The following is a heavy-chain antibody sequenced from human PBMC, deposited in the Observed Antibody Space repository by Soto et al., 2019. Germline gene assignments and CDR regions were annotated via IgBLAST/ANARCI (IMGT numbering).Heavy chain of an antibody. CDR1: GGTFYTYT. V-gene: IGHV1-69*13. CDR3: ARIPRYSFPTSDDLDS. Sequence: ASVKVSCTASGGTFYTYTFSWVRQAPGQGLEWMGSIAPIYPTTNYAEKFQGRLTVTADGSTNTAYMELNSLTSEDTAVYYCARIPRYSFPTSDDLDSWGQGTLVTVSS. CDR2: IAPIYPTT. J-gene: IGHJ4*02. D-gene: IGHD5-18*01.